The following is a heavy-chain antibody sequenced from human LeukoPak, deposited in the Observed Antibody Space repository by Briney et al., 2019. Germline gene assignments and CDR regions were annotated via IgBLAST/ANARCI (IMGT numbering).Heavy chain of an antibody. D-gene: IGHD1-20*01. V-gene: IGHV4-34*01. CDR3: ARINWKSDP. J-gene: IGHJ5*02. Sequence: SETLSLTCAVYGGSFSGYYWSWIRQPPGKGLEWIGEINHSGSTNYNPSLKSRVTISVGTSKNQFSLKLSSVTAADTAVYYCARINWKSDPWGQGTLVTVSS. CDR2: INHSGST. CDR1: GGSFSGYY.